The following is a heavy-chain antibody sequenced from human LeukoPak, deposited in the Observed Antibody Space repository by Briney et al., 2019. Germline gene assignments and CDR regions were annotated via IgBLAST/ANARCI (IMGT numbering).Heavy chain of an antibody. CDR1: GFTFSCFD. CDR3: AKDRGERLDQPDHFDY. Sequence: PGGSLRLSCAASGFTFSCFDMNWARQAPGKGREGGSVIGGSGSSTSDADSVKGRFTIYSDNSKNTLYLQMNSLRAEDTAVYYCAKDRGERLDQPDHFDYWGQGTLVTVSS. V-gene: IGHV3-23*01. J-gene: IGHJ4*02. CDR2: IGGSGSST. D-gene: IGHD1-14*01.